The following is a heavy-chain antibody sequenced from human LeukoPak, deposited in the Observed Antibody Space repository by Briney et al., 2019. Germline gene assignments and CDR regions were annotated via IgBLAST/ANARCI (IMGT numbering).Heavy chain of an antibody. Sequence: GASVKVSCRASGYTFTSYGFTWVRQASGQGPEWMGWISAFDGNTNSAQKFQGRVTMTTDTSSSTAYMELRSLTSDDTAVYFCARDGYGSGKGFFDYWGQGTLVNVSS. V-gene: IGHV1-18*01. CDR3: ARDGYGSGKGFFDY. D-gene: IGHD3-10*01. CDR2: ISAFDGNT. CDR1: GYTFTSYG. J-gene: IGHJ4*02.